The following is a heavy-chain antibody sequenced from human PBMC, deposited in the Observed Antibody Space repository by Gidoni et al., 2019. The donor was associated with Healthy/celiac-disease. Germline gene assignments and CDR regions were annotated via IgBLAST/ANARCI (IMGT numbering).Heavy chain of an antibody. V-gene: IGHV5-10-1*03. J-gene: IGHJ3*02. CDR1: GYSLTSYW. CDR3: ARHLGSGWSTRGAFDI. D-gene: IGHD6-19*01. CDR2: IDPSDSYT. Sequence: EVQLVQSGAEVKKPGEPLRISCKVSGYSLTSYWISWVRQMPGKGLEWMGRIDPSDSYTNYSPSFQGHVTISADKSISTAYLQWSSLKASDTAMYYCARHLGSGWSTRGAFDIWGQGTMVTVSS.